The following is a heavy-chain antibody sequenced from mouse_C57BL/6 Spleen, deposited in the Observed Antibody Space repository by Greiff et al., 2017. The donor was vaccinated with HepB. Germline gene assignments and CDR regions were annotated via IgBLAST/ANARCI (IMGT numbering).Heavy chain of an antibody. CDR1: GFNIKDDY. CDR2: IDPENGDT. CDR3: TMGYSGSSSWFAY. D-gene: IGHD1-1*01. J-gene: IGHJ3*01. Sequence: EVQLQQSGAELVRPGASVKLSCTASGFNIKDDYMHWVKQRPEQGLEWIGWIDPENGDTEYASKFQGKATITADTSSNTAYLQLSSLTSEDTAVYYCTMGYSGSSSWFAYWGQGTLVTVSA. V-gene: IGHV14-4*01.